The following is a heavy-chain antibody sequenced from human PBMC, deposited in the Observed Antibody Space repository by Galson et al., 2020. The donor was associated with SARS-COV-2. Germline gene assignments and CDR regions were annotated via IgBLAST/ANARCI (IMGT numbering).Heavy chain of an antibody. CDR2: IGTAGDT. J-gene: IGHJ4*02. Sequence: GGSLRLSCAASGFTFSSYDMHWVRQATGKGLEWVSAIGTAGDTYYPGSVKGRFTISRENAKNSLYLQMNSLRAGDTAVYYCARAERGYYDSSGYYYEGNFDYWGQGTLVTVSS. D-gene: IGHD3-22*01. CDR1: GFTFSSYD. CDR3: ARAERGYYDSSGYYYEGNFDY. V-gene: IGHV3-13*01.